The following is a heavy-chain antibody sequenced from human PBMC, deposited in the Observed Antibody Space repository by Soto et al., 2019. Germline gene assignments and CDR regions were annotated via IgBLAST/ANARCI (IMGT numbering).Heavy chain of an antibody. CDR3: ARDSDTAVGAIDY. CDR1: GFTFSNYA. J-gene: IGHJ4*02. D-gene: IGHD5-18*01. V-gene: IGHV3-30-3*01. CDR2: ISSDGSNK. Sequence: GGSLRLSCAASGFTFSNYAMHWGRQAPGKGLEWVAVISSDGSNKFYGDSVKGRFTISRDKSTSTLYLQMNGLRAEDTAVYYCARDSDTAVGAIDYWGQGTLVTVSS.